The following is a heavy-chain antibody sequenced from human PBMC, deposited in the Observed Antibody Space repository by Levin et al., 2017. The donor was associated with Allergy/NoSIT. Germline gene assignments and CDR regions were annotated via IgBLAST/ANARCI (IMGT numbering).Heavy chain of an antibody. D-gene: IGHD3-3*02. CDR2: ISGGGSST. V-gene: IGHV3-23*01. J-gene: IGHJ4*02. CDR1: GFTFSSYA. CDR3: AKDVISSISPKYFDY. Sequence: SREASGFTFSSYAMSWVRQAPGKGLEWVSGISGGGSSTYYADSVKGRFTISRDNSKNTLYLQMSSLRAEDTALYYCAKDVISSISPKYFDYWGQGTLVTVSS.